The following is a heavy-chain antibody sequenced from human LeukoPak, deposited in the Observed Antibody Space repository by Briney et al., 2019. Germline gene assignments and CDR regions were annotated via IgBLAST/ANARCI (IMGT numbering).Heavy chain of an antibody. Sequence: PGGSLRLSCAASGFTFSSYAMSWVRQAPGKGLECVSAISGSGGSAYYADSVKGRFTISRDNSKSTLYLQMNSLRAEDTDVYYCAKFRPVTSVAGTIFHYWGQGTLVTVSS. CDR2: ISGSGGSA. J-gene: IGHJ4*02. CDR1: GFTFSSYA. CDR3: AKFRPVTSVAGTIFHY. D-gene: IGHD6-19*01. V-gene: IGHV3-23*01.